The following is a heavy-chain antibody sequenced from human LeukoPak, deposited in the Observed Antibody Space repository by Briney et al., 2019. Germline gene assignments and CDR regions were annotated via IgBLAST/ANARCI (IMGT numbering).Heavy chain of an antibody. Sequence: ASVKVSCKASGYTFTSYDINWVRQATGQGLEWMGWMNPNSGNTGYAQKFQGRVTMTTDTSTSTAYMELRSLRSDDTAVYYCARTRAARPTSFDYWGQGTLVTVSS. V-gene: IGHV1-8*01. CDR2: MNPNSGNT. CDR3: ARTRAARPTSFDY. J-gene: IGHJ4*02. D-gene: IGHD6-6*01. CDR1: GYTFTSYD.